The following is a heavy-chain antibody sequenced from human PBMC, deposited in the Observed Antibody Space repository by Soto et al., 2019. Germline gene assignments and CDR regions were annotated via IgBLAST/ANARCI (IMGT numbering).Heavy chain of an antibody. CDR1: GYTLTELS. CDR2: FDPEDGET. Sequence: QVQLVQSGAEVKKPGASVKVSCKVSGYTLTELSMHWVRQAPGKGLEWMGGFDPEDGETIYEQKFQGRVTMTEDTSKDPAYMELSSLSSEDTAVYYCATVLNYGHYVESPFDYWGQGSLVAVSS. V-gene: IGHV1-24*01. CDR3: ATVLNYGHYVESPFDY. D-gene: IGHD4-17*01. J-gene: IGHJ4*02.